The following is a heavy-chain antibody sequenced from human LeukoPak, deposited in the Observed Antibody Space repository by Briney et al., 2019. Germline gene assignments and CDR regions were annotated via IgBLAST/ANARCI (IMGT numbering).Heavy chain of an antibody. D-gene: IGHD6-19*01. J-gene: IGHJ4*02. CDR3: ARDGQWLVGGPFDY. CDR1: GFTFSSYS. V-gene: IGHV3-21*01. CDR2: ISSSSSYI. Sequence: GGSLRLSCAASGFTFSSYSMNWVRQAPGEGLEWVSSISSSSSYIYYADSVKGRFTISRDNAKNSLYLQMNSLRAEDTAVYYCARDGQWLVGGPFDYWGQGTLVTVSS.